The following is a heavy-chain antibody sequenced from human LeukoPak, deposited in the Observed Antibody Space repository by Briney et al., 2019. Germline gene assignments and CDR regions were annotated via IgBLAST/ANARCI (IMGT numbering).Heavy chain of an antibody. Sequence: AETLSLTCSVLGGSISSSKDYWGWIRQPPGKGLEWIGSIYYSGNTYYNPSLKSRVTRSVDTSKNQFSLKLSCVTAAATAVYYCARLDYYGDHATIDYWGQGTLVTVSS. CDR1: GGSISSSKDY. CDR3: ARLDYYGDHATIDY. D-gene: IGHD4-17*01. CDR2: IYYSGNT. V-gene: IGHV4-39*01. J-gene: IGHJ4*02.